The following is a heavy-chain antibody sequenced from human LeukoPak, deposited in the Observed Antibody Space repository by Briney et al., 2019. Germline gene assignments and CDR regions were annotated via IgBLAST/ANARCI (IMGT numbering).Heavy chain of an antibody. Sequence: TGGSLRLSCAASGFTFSSYGMSWVRQAPGKGLEWVSAISGGGGSTYYADSVKGRFTISRDNSKNTLYLQMNSLRAEDTAVYYCAKDGYSSSLLANYYYYYMDVWGKGTTVTISS. CDR3: AKDGYSSSLLANYYYYYMDV. V-gene: IGHV3-23*01. J-gene: IGHJ6*03. CDR1: GFTFSSYG. D-gene: IGHD6-13*01. CDR2: ISGGGGST.